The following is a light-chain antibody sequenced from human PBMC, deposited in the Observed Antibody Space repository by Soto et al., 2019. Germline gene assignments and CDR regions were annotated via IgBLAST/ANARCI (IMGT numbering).Light chain of an antibody. V-gene: IGKV3-20*01. CDR2: GAS. CDR1: QSFRGL. CDR3: QQYGSSPIT. J-gene: IGKJ5*01. Sequence: EVVWTQCPVTLSLSPGERATLSVRASQSFRGLLAWYQQKPGQAPRLLIFGASSRATGIPDRFSGSGSGTDFTLTISRLEPEDFAVYYCQQYGSSPITFGQGTRLEI.